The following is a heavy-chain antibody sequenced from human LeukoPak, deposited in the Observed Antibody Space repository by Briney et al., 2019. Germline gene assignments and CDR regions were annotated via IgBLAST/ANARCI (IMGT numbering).Heavy chain of an antibody. CDR2: VRYDGTKK. J-gene: IGHJ6*03. Sequence: GGSLRLSCAVSGFTFSNSGFHWVRQAPGKGLEWVAFVRYDGTKKYYADSVTGRFTISRDNSRNTLYLQMNSLRPDDTALYYCARDSTEYYYYYYYMDDWGKGTTVTVSS. V-gene: IGHV3-30*02. CDR1: GFTFSNSG. D-gene: IGHD1-14*01. CDR3: ARDSTEYYYYYYYMDD.